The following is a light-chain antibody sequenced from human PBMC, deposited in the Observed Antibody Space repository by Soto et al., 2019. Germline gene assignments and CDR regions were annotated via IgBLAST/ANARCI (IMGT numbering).Light chain of an antibody. J-gene: IGKJ1*01. CDR3: QQYGSPPWT. CDR2: GAS. Sequence: EIVLTQSPGTLSLSPGERATLSCRASQSVSSSYLAWYQQKPCQAPRLLIYGASSRATGIPDRFSGSGSGTDFTLTISRLEPEDFAVYYCQQYGSPPWTFGQGTKVDIK. V-gene: IGKV3-20*01. CDR1: QSVSSSY.